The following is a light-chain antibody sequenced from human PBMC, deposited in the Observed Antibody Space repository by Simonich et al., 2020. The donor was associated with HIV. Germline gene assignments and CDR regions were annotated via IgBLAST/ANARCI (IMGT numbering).Light chain of an antibody. Sequence: QLVLTQSPSASASLGASVKLTCTLSSGHSSYASAWHQQQPEKGPRYLMKLTSDGSHSKGDGIPDRFSGSSSGAERYRTISSRQSEDEADYYCQTWGTGIRVFGGGTKLTVL. J-gene: IGLJ3*02. CDR1: SGHSSYA. CDR2: LTSDGSH. V-gene: IGLV4-69*01. CDR3: QTWGTGIRV.